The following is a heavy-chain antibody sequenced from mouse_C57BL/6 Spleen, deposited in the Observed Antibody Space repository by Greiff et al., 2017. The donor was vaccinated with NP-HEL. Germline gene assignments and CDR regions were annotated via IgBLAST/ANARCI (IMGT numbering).Heavy chain of an antibody. Sequence: EVMLVESGGGLVKPGGSLKLSCAASGFTFSSYTMSWVRQTPEKRLEWVATISGGGGNTYYPDSVKGRFTISRDNAKNTLYLQMSSLRSEDTALYYCARQKIYYDYYYFDYWGQGTTLTVSS. CDR1: GFTFSSYT. V-gene: IGHV5-9*01. D-gene: IGHD2-4*01. CDR3: ARQKIYYDYYYFDY. CDR2: ISGGGGNT. J-gene: IGHJ2*01.